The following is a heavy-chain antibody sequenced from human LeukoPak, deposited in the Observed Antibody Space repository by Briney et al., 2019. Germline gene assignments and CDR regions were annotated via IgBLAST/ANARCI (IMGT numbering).Heavy chain of an antibody. J-gene: IGHJ5*02. CDR3: ARDHPGIYSSSWYWFDP. V-gene: IGHV4-39*07. CDR2: IYYSGST. CDR1: GGSISSSSYY. D-gene: IGHD6-13*01. Sequence: PSETLSLTCTVSGGSISSSSYYWGWIRQPPGKGLEWIGSIYYSGSTYYNPSLKSRVTISVDTSKNQFSLKLSSVTAADTAVYYCARDHPGIYSSSWYWFDPWGQGTLVTVSS.